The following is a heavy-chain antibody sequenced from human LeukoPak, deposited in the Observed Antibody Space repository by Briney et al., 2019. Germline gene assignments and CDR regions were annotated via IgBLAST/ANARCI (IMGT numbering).Heavy chain of an antibody. CDR3: ARAGPADY. J-gene: IGHJ4*02. CDR1: GFTFSIYS. V-gene: IGHV3-21*01. CDR2: ISSSSNYI. Sequence: PGGSLRLSCAASGFTFSIYSMNWVRQAPGKGLEWVSSISSSSNYIYYADSVKGRFTISRDNAKNSLYLQMNSLRAEDTAVYCCARAGPADYWGQGTLVTVSS.